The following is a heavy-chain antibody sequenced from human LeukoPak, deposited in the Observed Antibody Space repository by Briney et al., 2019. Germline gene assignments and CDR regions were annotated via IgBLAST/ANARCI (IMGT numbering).Heavy chain of an antibody. CDR1: GGSISSGSYS. CDR3: ARAPTYCYDSSGYYYDY. V-gene: IGHV4-61*01. Sequence: SETLSLTCTVSGGSISSGSYSWGWIRQPPGKGLEWIGYIYYSGSTNYNPSLKSRVTISVDTSKNQFSLKLSSVTAADTIVYFCARAPTYCYDSSGYYYDYWGQGTLVTVSS. D-gene: IGHD3-22*01. CDR2: IYYSGST. J-gene: IGHJ4*02.